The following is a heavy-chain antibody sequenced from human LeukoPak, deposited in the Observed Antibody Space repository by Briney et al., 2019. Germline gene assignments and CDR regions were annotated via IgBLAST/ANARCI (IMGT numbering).Heavy chain of an antibody. CDR2: ISYDGSDN. CDR3: ASNAGYCSSTSCYGSDIDY. J-gene: IGHJ4*02. D-gene: IGHD2-2*01. V-gene: IGHV3-30*01. CDR1: GFTVSSFA. Sequence: QPGRSLRLSCAASGFTVSSFAVHWVRQSPGKGLEWVAVISYDGSDNYYADSVKGRFTISRDNSENTLSLQMNSLRPEDTAVYFCASNAGYCSSTSCYGSDIDYWGQGTLVTVSS.